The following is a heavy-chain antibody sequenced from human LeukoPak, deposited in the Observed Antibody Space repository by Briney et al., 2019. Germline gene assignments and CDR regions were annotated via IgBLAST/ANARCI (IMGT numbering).Heavy chain of an antibody. V-gene: IGHV4-34*01. CDR1: GGSFSGYY. CDR2: INHSGST. Sequence: SETLSLTCAVYGGSFSGYYWSWIRQPPGKGLEWIGEINHSGSTNYNPSLKSRVTISVDTSKNQFSLKLSSVTAADTAVYYCARGPIAAHPDYWGQGTLVTVSS. D-gene: IGHD6-13*01. J-gene: IGHJ4*02. CDR3: ARGPIAAHPDY.